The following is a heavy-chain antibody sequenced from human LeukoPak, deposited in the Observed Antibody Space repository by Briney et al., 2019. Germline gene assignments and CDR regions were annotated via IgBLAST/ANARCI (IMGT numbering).Heavy chain of an antibody. CDR1: GYTFTAYY. V-gene: IGHV1-2*02. D-gene: IGHD6-13*01. J-gene: IGHJ5*02. Sequence: ASVKVSCKASGYTFTAYYIHWVRQAPGQGLEWMGWINPNSGGTNYAQKFQGRVTMTRDTSISTAYMELSRLRSDDTAMYYCARTAAAGTSQFYMRPFDPWGQGTLVTVSS. CDR2: INPNSGGT. CDR3: ARTAAAGTSQFYMRPFDP.